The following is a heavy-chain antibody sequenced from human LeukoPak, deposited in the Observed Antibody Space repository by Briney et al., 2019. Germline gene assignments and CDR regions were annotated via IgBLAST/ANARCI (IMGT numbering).Heavy chain of an antibody. CDR1: GFTFSDYW. CDR2: IKPDGSEK. J-gene: IGHJ5*02. V-gene: IGHV3-7*01. Sequence: GGSLRLSCVASGFTFSDYWMSWVRQAPGKGLEWVANIKPDGSEKSYVDSVKGRFTISRDNAKNSLYLQMNSLRAEDTAVYYCLGNWFDPWGQGTLVTVSS. CDR3: LGNWFDP.